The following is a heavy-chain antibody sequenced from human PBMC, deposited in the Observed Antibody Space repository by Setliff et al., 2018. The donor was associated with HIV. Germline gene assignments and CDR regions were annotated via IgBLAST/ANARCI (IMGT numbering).Heavy chain of an antibody. CDR2: IHVSGTT. Sequence: SETLSLTCAVYGGSFSDYYWSWIRQPPGKGLEWIGQIHVSGTTNYNPSLKSRVTISVDTSKSQFSLKLSSVTAADTAVYYCARQGYIYGYPLNWFDPWGQGTLVTVSS. J-gene: IGHJ5*02. V-gene: IGHV4-34*01. CDR3: ARQGYIYGYPLNWFDP. CDR1: GGSFSDYY. D-gene: IGHD5-18*01.